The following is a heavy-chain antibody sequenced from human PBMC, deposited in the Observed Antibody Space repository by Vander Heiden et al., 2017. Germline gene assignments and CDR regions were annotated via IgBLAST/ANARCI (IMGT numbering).Heavy chain of an antibody. J-gene: IGHJ5*02. CDR1: GFTFSRYS. D-gene: IGHD5-18*01. CDR3: ARDVDTAMGVWFDP. CDR2: ISSSSSYI. V-gene: IGHV3-21*01. Sequence: EVQLVESGGGLVKPGGSLRLSCAASGFTFSRYSMTWVRSAPGKWLEWVSSISSSSSYIYYADSVKRRFTISRDNAKNSLYLQMNSLRAEDTSVYYCARDVDTAMGVWFDPWGQGTLVTVSS.